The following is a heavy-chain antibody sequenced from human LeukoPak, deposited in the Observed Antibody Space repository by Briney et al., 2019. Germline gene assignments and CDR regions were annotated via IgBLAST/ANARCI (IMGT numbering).Heavy chain of an antibody. CDR2: INSDGSST. V-gene: IGHV3-74*01. CDR3: AKLLSLYAFDI. D-gene: IGHD5/OR15-5a*01. Sequence: GGSLRLSCAASGFTFSSYWMHWVRQAPGKGLVWVSRINSDGSSTSYADSVKGRFTISRDNSKNTLYLQMNSLRAEDTAVYYCAKLLSLYAFDIWGQGTMVTVSS. CDR1: GFTFSSYW. J-gene: IGHJ3*02.